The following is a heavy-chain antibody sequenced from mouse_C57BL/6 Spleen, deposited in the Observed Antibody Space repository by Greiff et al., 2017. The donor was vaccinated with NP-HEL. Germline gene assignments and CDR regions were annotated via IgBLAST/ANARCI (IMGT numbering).Heavy chain of an antibody. CDR2: IDPSDSET. D-gene: IGHD2-1*01. V-gene: IGHV1-52*01. J-gene: IGHJ4*01. CDR1: GYTFTSYW. CDR3: ARGDYYGNHYAMDY. Sequence: QVQLKQSGAELVRPGSSVKLSCKASGYTFTSYWMHWVKQRPIQGLEWIGNIDPSDSETHYNQKFKDKATLTVDKSSSTAYMQLSSLTSEDSAVYYCARGDYYGNHYAMDYWGQGTSVTVSS.